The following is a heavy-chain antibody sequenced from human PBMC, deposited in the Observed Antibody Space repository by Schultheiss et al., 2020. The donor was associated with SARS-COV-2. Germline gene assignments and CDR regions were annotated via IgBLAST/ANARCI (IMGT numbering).Heavy chain of an antibody. CDR1: GGSISSGGYY. CDR3: ARAAPNWSGYANWFDP. D-gene: IGHD3-3*01. Sequence: SETLSLTCTVSGGSISSGGYYWSWIRQHPGKGLEWIGYIYYSGSTYYNPSLKSRVTISIDTPKNHISLKLTSVSAADTAVYYCARAAPNWSGYANWFDPWGQGTLVTVSS. J-gene: IGHJ5*02. V-gene: IGHV4-31*03. CDR2: IYYSGST.